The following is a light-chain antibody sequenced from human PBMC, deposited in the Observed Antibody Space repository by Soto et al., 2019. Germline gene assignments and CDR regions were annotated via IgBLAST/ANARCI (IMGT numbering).Light chain of an antibody. J-gene: IGKJ4*01. CDR2: AAS. CDR1: HGLSTY. CDR3: LSGHSRP. Sequence: DSQMTQSPSSVSASVGDRVAITCRASHGLSTYLAWYQQKPGKAPKLLIYAASNLQSGVPSRFSGSGSRRDFTLTISSLQPEDFATYYCLSGHSRPFGGGTKV. V-gene: IGKV1-12*02.